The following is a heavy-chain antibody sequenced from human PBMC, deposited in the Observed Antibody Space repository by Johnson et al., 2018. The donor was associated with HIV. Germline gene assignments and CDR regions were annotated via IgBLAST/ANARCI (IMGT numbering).Heavy chain of an antibody. V-gene: IGHV3-64*01. CDR1: GFTFSSYS. Sequence: VQLVESGGGVVQPGRSLKVSCAASGFTFSSYSMHWVRQAPGEGLEYVSGTDNKGRNTYYANSVKGRFTIFRDNSKNTLYLQMGSLRAEDMAVYYCARASGEWDAFDSWGQGTVVTVSS. D-gene: IGHD3-10*01. CDR2: TDNKGRNT. J-gene: IGHJ3*02. CDR3: ARASGEWDAFDS.